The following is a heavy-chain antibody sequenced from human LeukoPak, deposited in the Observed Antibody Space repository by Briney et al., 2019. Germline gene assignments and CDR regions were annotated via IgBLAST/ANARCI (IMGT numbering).Heavy chain of an antibody. Sequence: ASVTVSCKASGYTFAIYGISWVRQAPGQGLEWMAWISPYDGDTNYAQNFEGRVTMTTETSTSTAYMELRGLRSDDTAIYYCARDYCTRGGDCYKEDLFDPLGQGTLVTVSS. CDR1: GYTFAIYG. CDR2: ISPYDGDT. J-gene: IGHJ5*02. D-gene: IGHD2-21*02. V-gene: IGHV1-18*01. CDR3: ARDYCTRGGDCYKEDLFDP.